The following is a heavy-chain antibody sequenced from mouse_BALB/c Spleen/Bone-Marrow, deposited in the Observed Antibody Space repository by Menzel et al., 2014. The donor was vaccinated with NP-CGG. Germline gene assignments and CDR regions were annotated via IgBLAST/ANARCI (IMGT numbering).Heavy chain of an antibody. CDR3: ARNYYGSSAY. D-gene: IGHD1-1*01. Sequence: VKLMESGPGLVQPSQRLSITCTVSGFSLXSYGVHWVRQSPGKGLEWLGVIWSGGSTDYNAAFISRLSISKDNSKSQVFFKMNSLQANDTAIYYCARNYYGSSAYWGQGTLVTVSA. J-gene: IGHJ3*01. V-gene: IGHV2-2*02. CDR2: IWSGGST. CDR1: GFSLXSYG.